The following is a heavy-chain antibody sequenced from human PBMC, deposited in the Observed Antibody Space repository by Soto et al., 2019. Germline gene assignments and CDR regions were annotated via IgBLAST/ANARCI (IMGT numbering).Heavy chain of an antibody. V-gene: IGHV4-59*01. Sequence: SETLSLTCTVSGGSISSYYWSWIRQPPGKGLEWIGYIYYSGSTNYNPSLKSRVTISVDTSKNQFSLKLSSVTAADTAVYYCARSGDYDYWFDPWGQGTLVTVSS. D-gene: IGHD4-17*01. J-gene: IGHJ5*02. CDR1: GGSISSYY. CDR2: IYYSGST. CDR3: ARSGDYDYWFDP.